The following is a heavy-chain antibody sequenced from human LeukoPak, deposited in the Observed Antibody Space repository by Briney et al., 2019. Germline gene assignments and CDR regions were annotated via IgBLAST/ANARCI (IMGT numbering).Heavy chain of an antibody. D-gene: IGHD4-17*01. CDR1: GFTFSSYA. CDR3: AKVGKTTVTARFDY. V-gene: IGHV3-23*01. Sequence: GGSLRLSCTTSGFTFSSYAMSWVRQAPGKGLEWVSTISASGGRTNYADSVMGRFTISRDNSKNTLYLQMNSLRAEDTAVYYCAKVGKTTVTARFDYWGQGTLVTVSS. J-gene: IGHJ4*02. CDR2: ISASGGRT.